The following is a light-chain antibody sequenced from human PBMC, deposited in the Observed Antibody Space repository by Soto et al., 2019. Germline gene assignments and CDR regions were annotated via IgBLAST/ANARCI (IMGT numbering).Light chain of an antibody. V-gene: IGKV4-1*01. CDR3: QQYHSDPIT. CDR2: WAS. CDR1: QSVLSNSDNKNY. Sequence: DFVTTHSPDSLAESLGVRSPITCRSSQSVLSNSDNKNYLAWSQQKPGQPPKLLFYWASTRESGVPDRFSGSGSATDFTLTISNLQAEDVAVYYCQQYHSDPITFGQGTRLEIK. J-gene: IGKJ5*01.